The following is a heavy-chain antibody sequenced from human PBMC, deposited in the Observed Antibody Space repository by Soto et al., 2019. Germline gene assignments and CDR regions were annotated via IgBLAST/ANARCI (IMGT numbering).Heavy chain of an antibody. V-gene: IGHV3-11*05. D-gene: IGHD2-15*01. CDR2: ISSSSSYT. CDR3: ARKLGYCGGGSCAKPWFDP. J-gene: IGHJ5*02. CDR1: GFTFSDYY. Sequence: QVQLVESGGGLVKPGGSLRLSCAASGFTFSDYYMSWIRQAPGKGLEWVSYISSSSSYTNYADSVKGRFTISRDNAKNSLYLQMNSLRAEDTAVYYCARKLGYCGGGSCAKPWFDPWGQGTLVTVSS.